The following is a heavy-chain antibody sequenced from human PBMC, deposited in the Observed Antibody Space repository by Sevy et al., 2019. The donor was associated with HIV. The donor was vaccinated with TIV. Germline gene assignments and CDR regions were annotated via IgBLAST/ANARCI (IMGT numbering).Heavy chain of an antibody. V-gene: IGHV4-39*01. CDR1: GGSISSSSYY. Sequence: SETLSLTCTISGGSISSSSYYWGWIRQLPGKGLEWMGSLYSTGATSYNPSLESRVTVSADTSRNRFYLKLDSVSAADTAVYYCATPLPSGWYEGTGGYFDLWGRGTLVTVSS. CDR3: ATPLPSGWYEGTGGYFDL. CDR2: LYSTGAT. D-gene: IGHD6-19*01. J-gene: IGHJ2*01.